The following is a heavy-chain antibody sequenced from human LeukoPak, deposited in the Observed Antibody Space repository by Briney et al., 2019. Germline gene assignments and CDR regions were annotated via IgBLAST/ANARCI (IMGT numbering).Heavy chain of an antibody. D-gene: IGHD1-1*01. J-gene: IGHJ4*02. CDR1: GGSISTSNYY. CDR3: ARDRGTWNDDGFDY. V-gene: IGHV4-39*07. Sequence: SETLSLTCTVSGGSISTSNYYWGWIRQPPGKGLEWIGNIFYSGSTYYSPSLKSRVTISLDTSRNQFSLKLSSVTAADTAVYYCARDRGTWNDDGFDYWGQGTLVTVSS. CDR2: IFYSGST.